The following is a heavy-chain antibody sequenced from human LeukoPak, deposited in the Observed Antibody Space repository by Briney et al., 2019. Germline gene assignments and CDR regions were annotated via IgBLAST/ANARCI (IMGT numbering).Heavy chain of an antibody. V-gene: IGHV3-30*03. CDR2: TSYDGGNK. Sequence: GGSLRLSCAASGFTFSSYDIHWVRQAPGKGLEWVAVTSYDGGNKYYGDSVKGRFTISRDNSKSTLYLEVSSLRAEDTAVYYCARGGYFDILTGYYQTQYYYPMDVWGRGTTVTVSS. CDR1: GFTFSSYD. CDR3: ARGGYFDILTGYYQTQYYYPMDV. D-gene: IGHD3-9*01. J-gene: IGHJ6*02.